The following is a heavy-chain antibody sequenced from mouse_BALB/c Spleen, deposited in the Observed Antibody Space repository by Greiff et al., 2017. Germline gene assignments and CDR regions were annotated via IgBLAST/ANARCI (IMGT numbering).Heavy chain of an antibody. V-gene: IGHV3-2*02. CDR2: ISYSGST. J-gene: IGHJ2*01. CDR1: GYSITSDYA. CDR3: AKAFYGYEDY. Sequence: EVQLQQSGPGLVKPSQSLSLTCTVTGYSITSDYAWNWIRQFPGNKLEWMGYISYSGSTSYNPSLKSRISITRDTSKNQFFLQLNSVTTEDTATYYCAKAFYGYEDYWGQGTTLTVSS. D-gene: IGHD2-9*01.